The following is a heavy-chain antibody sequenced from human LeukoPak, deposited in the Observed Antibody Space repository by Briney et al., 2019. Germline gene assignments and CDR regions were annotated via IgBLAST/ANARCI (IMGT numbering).Heavy chain of an antibody. CDR3: ARGKMVRGVTRNWFDP. D-gene: IGHD3-10*01. CDR2: INHSGST. CDR1: GGSFSGYY. V-gene: IGHV4-34*01. J-gene: IGHJ5*02. Sequence: SETLSLTCAVYGGSFSGYYWSWIRQPPGKGLEWIGEINHSGSTNYNPSLKSRVTISVDTSKNQFSLKLSSVTAADTAVYYCARGKMVRGVTRNWFDPWGQGTLVTVSS.